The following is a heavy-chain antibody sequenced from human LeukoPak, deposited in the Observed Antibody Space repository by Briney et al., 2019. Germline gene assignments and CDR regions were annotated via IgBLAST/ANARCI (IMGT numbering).Heavy chain of an antibody. CDR2: ISSSSSYI. CDR1: GFTFSSYS. D-gene: IGHD4-17*01. Sequence: GGSLRLSCAASGFTFSSYSMNWVRQAPGKGLEWVSSISSSSSYIYYADSVKGRFTISRDNAKNSLYLQMNSLRAEDTAVYYCLALTTVTTGDDAFDIWGQGTMVTVSS. CDR3: LALTTVTTGDDAFDI. J-gene: IGHJ3*02. V-gene: IGHV3-21*01.